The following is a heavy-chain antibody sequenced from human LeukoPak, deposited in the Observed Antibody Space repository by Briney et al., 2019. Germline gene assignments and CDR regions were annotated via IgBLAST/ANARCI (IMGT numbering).Heavy chain of an antibody. V-gene: IGHV3-74*01. CDR3: ARGSGDYYTNYFFY. Sequence: PGGSLRLSCAASGFTFSNYWMHWVRQAPGKGLVWVSRINSDGINTSYADSVKGRFTISRDNSKNTLYLQMNSLTVEDTALYYCARGSGDYYTNYFFYWGQGTLVTVSS. CDR1: GFTFSNYW. J-gene: IGHJ4*02. CDR2: INSDGINT. D-gene: IGHD4-11*01.